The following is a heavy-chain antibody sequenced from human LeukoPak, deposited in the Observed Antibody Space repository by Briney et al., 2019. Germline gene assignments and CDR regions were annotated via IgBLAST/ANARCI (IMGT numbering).Heavy chain of an antibody. Sequence: ASVKVSCKASGYTFTGYYMHWVRQAPGQGLEWMGWINPNSGGTNYAQKFQGRVTMTRDTSISTAYMELSRLRSDDTAVYYCARERYCSSTSCYFYYYYGMDVWGQGTTVTVSS. J-gene: IGHJ6*02. V-gene: IGHV1-2*02. CDR2: INPNSGGT. CDR3: ARERYCSSTSCYFYYYYGMDV. D-gene: IGHD2-2*01. CDR1: GYTFTGYY.